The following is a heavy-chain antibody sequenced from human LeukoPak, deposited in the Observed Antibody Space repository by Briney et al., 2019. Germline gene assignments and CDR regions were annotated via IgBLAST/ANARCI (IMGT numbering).Heavy chain of an antibody. D-gene: IGHD2-2*01. Sequence: GGSLRLSCAPSAFTFSSYAMSWVRQAPGKGLEWVSSISRSGGSTYYADSVKGRFTISRDNSKNTLYLQMNSLRAEDTAVYYCAKDRRRGVVDAALDYWGQGTLVTVSS. J-gene: IGHJ4*02. V-gene: IGHV3-23*01. CDR3: AKDRRRGVVDAALDY. CDR1: AFTFSSYA. CDR2: ISRSGGST.